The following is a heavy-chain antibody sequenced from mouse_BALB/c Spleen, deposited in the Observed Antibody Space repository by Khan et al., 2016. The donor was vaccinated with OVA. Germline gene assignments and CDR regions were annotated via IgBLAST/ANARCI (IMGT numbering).Heavy chain of an antibody. CDR3: TRGGGSRFAY. J-gene: IGHJ3*01. V-gene: IGHV1S137*01. CDR2: INTYYGDV. CDR1: GYTFTDFT. Sequence: QVQLQQPGAELVRPGVSVKISCKGSGYTFTDFTMHWVKQSHAKSLEWIGVINTYYGDVTYNQKFKGKATMTVDKSSSTVYMELARLTSEDSAIYYCTRGGGSRFAYWGQGTLVTVSA.